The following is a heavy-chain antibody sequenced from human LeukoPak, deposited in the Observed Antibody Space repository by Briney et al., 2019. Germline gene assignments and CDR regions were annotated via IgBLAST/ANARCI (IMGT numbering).Heavy chain of an antibody. J-gene: IGHJ6*03. CDR1: GFTFSSYA. CDR2: ISYDGSNK. Sequence: PGRSLRLSCAASGFTFSSYAMHWVRQAPGKGLEWVAVISYDGSNKYYADSVKGRFTISRDNSKNTLYLQMNSLRAEDTAVYYCARVGGSTSCYSCHYYYYMDVWGKGTTVTVSS. D-gene: IGHD2-2*01. CDR3: ARVGGSTSCYSCHYYYYMDV. V-gene: IGHV3-30*04.